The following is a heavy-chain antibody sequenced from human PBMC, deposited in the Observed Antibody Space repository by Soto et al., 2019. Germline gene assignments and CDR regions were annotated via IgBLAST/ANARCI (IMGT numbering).Heavy chain of an antibody. CDR1: GGSFSDYY. V-gene: IGHV4-34*01. Sequence: QVQLQQWGAGLLKSSETLSLTCAVYGGSFSDYYWSWIRQPPGKGLEWIGEINQSGSTNYNPSLKSRLTISVDTSKNQFSLKLTSVTAADTAVYYCAMTTSSSYLANFDYWGQGSLVTVSS. D-gene: IGHD6-13*01. J-gene: IGHJ4*02. CDR3: AMTTSSSYLANFDY. CDR2: INQSGST.